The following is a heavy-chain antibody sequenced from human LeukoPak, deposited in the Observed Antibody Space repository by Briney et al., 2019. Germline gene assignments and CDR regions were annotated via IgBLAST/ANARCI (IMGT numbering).Heavy chain of an antibody. CDR1: GVSISSSSYY. Sequence: SETLSLTSTVSGVSISSSSYYWRWIRQPPGKGLEWIGSIYYSGSTYYNPSLKSRVTISVDTSKNQFSLKLSSVTAADTAVYYCARRPGSYTYFDYWGQGTLVTVSS. CDR2: IYYSGST. CDR3: ARRPGSYTYFDY. D-gene: IGHD3-10*01. V-gene: IGHV4-39*01. J-gene: IGHJ4*02.